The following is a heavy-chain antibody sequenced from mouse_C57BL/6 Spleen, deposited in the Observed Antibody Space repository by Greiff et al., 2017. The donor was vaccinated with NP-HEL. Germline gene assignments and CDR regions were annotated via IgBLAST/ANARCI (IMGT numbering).Heavy chain of an antibody. CDR1: GYTFTSYW. J-gene: IGHJ4*01. Sequence: QVQLQQPGAELVMPGASVKLSCKASGYTFTSYWMHWVKQRPGQGLEWIGEIDPSDSYTNYNQKFKGKSTLTVDKSSSTAYMQLSSLTSEDSAVYYCARRWRKRDYAMDYWGQGTSVTVSS. CDR2: IDPSDSYT. CDR3: ARRWRKRDYAMDY. V-gene: IGHV1-69*01. D-gene: IGHD2-3*01.